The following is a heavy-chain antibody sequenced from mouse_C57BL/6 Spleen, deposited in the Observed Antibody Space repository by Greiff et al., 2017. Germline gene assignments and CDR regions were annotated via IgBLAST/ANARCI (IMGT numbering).Heavy chain of an antibody. CDR3: ARWGPPYFDV. J-gene: IGHJ1*03. V-gene: IGHV1-82*01. CDR2: IYPGDGDT. CDR1: GYAFSSSW. D-gene: IGHD3-3*01. Sequence: QVQLQQSGPELVKPGASVKISCKASGYAFSSSWMNWVKQRPGKGLEWIGRIYPGDGDTTYNGKFKGKATLTADKSSSTAYMQLSSLTSEVSAVYFCARWGPPYFDVWGTGTTVTVSS.